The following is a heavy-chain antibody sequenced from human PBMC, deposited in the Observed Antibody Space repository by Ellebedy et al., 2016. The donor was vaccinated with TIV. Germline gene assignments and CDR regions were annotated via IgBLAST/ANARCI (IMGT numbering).Heavy chain of an antibody. J-gene: IGHJ6*02. CDR2: IGTAGDT. CDR3: ARASAGLDV. Sequence: LSLTCAASGFTFSSHDMHWVRQATGKGLEWVSAIGTAGDTYYPGSVKGRFTISRENAKNSLYLQMNSLRAGDTAVYYCARASAGLDVWGQGTTVTVSS. CDR1: GFTFSSHD. V-gene: IGHV3-13*01.